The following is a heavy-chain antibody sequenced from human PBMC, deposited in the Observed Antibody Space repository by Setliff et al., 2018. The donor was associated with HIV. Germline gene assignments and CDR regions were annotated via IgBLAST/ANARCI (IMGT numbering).Heavy chain of an antibody. Sequence: LRLSCAASGFTFSSYAMSWVRQAPGKGLEWVSAISGSGGSTYYADSVRGRFTISRDNSKNSLYLQMISLRAEDTALYYCARQGNWEFDYWGQGTLVTVSS. D-gene: IGHD7-27*01. J-gene: IGHJ4*02. CDR3: ARQGNWEFDY. CDR2: ISGSGGST. V-gene: IGHV3-23*01. CDR1: GFTFSSYA.